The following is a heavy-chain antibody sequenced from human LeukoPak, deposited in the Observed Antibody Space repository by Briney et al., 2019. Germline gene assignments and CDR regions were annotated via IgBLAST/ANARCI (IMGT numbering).Heavy chain of an antibody. J-gene: IGHJ4*02. Sequence: SAKDSCKASGYTFTNYYIHWVRQAPGQGLEWTAIINTTVGSTSYTQKSQGRVTMTRDTSTSTVYMELSSLRSEDTAVYYCAREGPYSDSSRSRFDYWGQGTLVTVSS. CDR3: AREGPYSDSSRSRFDY. V-gene: IGHV1-46*01. CDR2: INTTVGST. CDR1: GYTFTNYY. D-gene: IGHD6-6*01.